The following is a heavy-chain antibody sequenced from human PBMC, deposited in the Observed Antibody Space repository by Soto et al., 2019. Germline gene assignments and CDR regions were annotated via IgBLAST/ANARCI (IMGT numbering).Heavy chain of an antibody. CDR2: INHSGST. Sequence: SETLSLTCAAYGGSFSGYYWSWIRQPPGKGLEWIGEINHSGSTNYNPSLKSRVTISVDTSKNQFSLKLSSVTAADTAVYYCARVGDIVVVVASTGWFDPWGQGTLVTVSS. D-gene: IGHD2-15*01. J-gene: IGHJ5*02. CDR1: GGSFSGYY. CDR3: ARVGDIVVVVASTGWFDP. V-gene: IGHV4-34*01.